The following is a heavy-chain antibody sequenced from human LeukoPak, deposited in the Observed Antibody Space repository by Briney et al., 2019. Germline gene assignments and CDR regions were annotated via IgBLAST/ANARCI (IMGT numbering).Heavy chain of an antibody. V-gene: IGHV4-38-2*01. CDR3: ARNAQYCSTSSCYFFDY. CDR2: IYHSEST. Sequence: SETLSLTCAVSGYSISSDYYWGWIRQPPGKGLEWIGSIYHSESTCYNPSLKSRVLISVDTSKNQFSPKLSSVTAADTAVYYCARNAQYCSTSSCYFFDYWGQGTLVTVSS. J-gene: IGHJ4*02. D-gene: IGHD2-2*01. CDR1: GYSISSDYY.